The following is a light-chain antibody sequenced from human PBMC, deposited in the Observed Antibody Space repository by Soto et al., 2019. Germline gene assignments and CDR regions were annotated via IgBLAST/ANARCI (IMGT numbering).Light chain of an antibody. J-gene: IGKJ4*01. CDR3: QQSYSTPLT. CDR1: QSISSY. CDR2: AAS. V-gene: IGKV1-39*01. Sequence: DIQMPQSPSSLSASVGDRVTITCRASQSISSYLNWYQQKPGKVPKLLIYAASSLQSGVPSRFSGSGSGTDFPLTISSLQPEDFATYYCQQSYSTPLTFGGGTKVEIK.